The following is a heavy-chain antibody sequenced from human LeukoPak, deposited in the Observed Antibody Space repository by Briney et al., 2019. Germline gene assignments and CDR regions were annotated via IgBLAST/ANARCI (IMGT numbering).Heavy chain of an antibody. Sequence: GGSLRLSCAASGFTFSGYVMTWVRQAPGKGLEWVSSISGSGGSTYYADTVKGRFTISRDNSKNTLSLQMNSQRAEDTAIYYCAKGSTEAVNWGQGTLVTVSS. D-gene: IGHD4-17*01. CDR3: AKGSTEAVN. CDR1: GFTFSGYV. CDR2: ISGSGGST. J-gene: IGHJ4*02. V-gene: IGHV3-23*01.